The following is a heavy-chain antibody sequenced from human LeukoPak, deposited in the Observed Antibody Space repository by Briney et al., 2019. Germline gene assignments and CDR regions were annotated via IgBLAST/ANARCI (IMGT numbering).Heavy chain of an antibody. CDR1: AYTFTSYY. V-gene: IGHV1-46*01. CDR2: INTNGVST. CDR3: ARDLSGIVATKYYYYYGMDV. J-gene: IGHJ6*02. Sequence: ASVKVSCKASAYTFTSYYMHRVRQPPGQGLEWMGIINTNGVSTSYAQKFQGRVTMTRDTSTSTVYMELSSLRSEDTAVYYCARDLSGIVATKYYYYYGMDVWGQGTTVTVSS. D-gene: IGHD5-12*01.